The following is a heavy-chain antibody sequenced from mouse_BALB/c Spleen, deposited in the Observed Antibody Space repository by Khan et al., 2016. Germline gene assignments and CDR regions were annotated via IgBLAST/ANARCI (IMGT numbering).Heavy chain of an antibody. CDR2: ILPGSGHT. D-gene: IGHD6-1*01. CDR3: ARNSDTYWFAY. Sequence: QVQLQQSGAELMKPGASVKISCKATGYTFTNNWIEWVKQRPGHGPEWIGEILPGSGHTNCNEKFKGKATFNAETSSNTAYMQRNSLTSEDSAVYYCARNSDTYWFAYWGQGTLVTVSA. V-gene: IGHV1-9*01. J-gene: IGHJ3*01. CDR1: GYTFTNNW.